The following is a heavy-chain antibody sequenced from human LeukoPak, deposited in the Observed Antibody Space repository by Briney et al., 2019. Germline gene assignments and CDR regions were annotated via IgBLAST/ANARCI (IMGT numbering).Heavy chain of an antibody. Sequence: SETLSLTCAVYGGSFSGYYWSWIRQPPGKGLEWIGEINHSGSTNYNPSLKSRVTISVDTSKNQFSLKLSSVTAADTAVYYCARRMSGYGGDFDYWGQGTLVTVSS. CDR3: ARRMSGYGGDFDY. CDR2: INHSGST. V-gene: IGHV4-34*01. CDR1: GGSFSGYY. J-gene: IGHJ4*02. D-gene: IGHD4-23*01.